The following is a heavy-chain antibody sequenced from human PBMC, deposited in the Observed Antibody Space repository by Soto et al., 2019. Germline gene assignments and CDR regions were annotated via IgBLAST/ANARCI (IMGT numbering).Heavy chain of an antibody. CDR3: ARDLHPLYFDWFSSYGMDV. CDR1: GFTFSSYA. Sequence: GGSLRLSCAASGFTFSSYAMHWVRQAPGKGLEWVAVISYDGSNKYYADSVKGRFTISRDNSKNTLYLQMNSLRAEDTAVYYCARDLHPLYFDWFSSYGMDVWGQGTTVTVSS. CDR2: ISYDGSNK. V-gene: IGHV3-30-3*01. D-gene: IGHD3-9*01. J-gene: IGHJ6*02.